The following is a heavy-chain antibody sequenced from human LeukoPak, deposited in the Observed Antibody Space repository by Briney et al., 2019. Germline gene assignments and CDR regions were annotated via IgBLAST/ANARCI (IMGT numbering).Heavy chain of an antibody. CDR2: ISSSSSTI. CDR1: GFTFSSYS. Sequence: GGSLRLSCAASGFTFSSYSMNWLRQAPGKGLEWVSYISSSSSTIYYADSVKGRITISRDNAKNSLYLQMNRLRAEDTAVYYCARDGLGYCSSTSCRPFDYWGQGTLVTVSS. D-gene: IGHD2-2*01. J-gene: IGHJ4*02. CDR3: ARDGLGYCSSTSCRPFDY. V-gene: IGHV3-48*01.